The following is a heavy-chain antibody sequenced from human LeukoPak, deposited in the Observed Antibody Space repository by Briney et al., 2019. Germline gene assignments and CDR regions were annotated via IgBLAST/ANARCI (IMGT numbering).Heavy chain of an antibody. J-gene: IGHJ3*02. V-gene: IGHV4-59*01. D-gene: IGHD3-22*01. CDR2: IYYSGST. CDR1: GGSISSYY. CDR3: ARGGYYYGSRGAFDI. Sequence: SETLSLTCTVPGGSISSYYWSWIRQPPGKGLEWIGYIYYSGSTNYNPSLKSRVTISVDTSKNQFSLKLSSVTAADTAVYYCARGGYYYGSRGAFDIWGQGTMVTVSS.